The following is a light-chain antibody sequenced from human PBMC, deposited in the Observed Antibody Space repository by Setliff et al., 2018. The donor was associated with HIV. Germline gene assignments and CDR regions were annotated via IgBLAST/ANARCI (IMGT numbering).Light chain of an antibody. V-gene: IGLV2-14*01. J-gene: IGLJ1*01. CDR1: SSDVGGYNY. CDR2: EVR. CDR3: SSYAISNTLP. Sequence: QSVLTQPASVSGSPGQSITISCTGTSSDVGGYNYVSWYQHHPGKAPKLIIYEVRKRPSGVSHRFSGSKSGNTASLTISVLQAEDEADYYCSSYAISNTLPFGTGTKV.